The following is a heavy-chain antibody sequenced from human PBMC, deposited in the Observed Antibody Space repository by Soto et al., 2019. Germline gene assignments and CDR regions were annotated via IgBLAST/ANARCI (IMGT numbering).Heavy chain of an antibody. CDR1: GGSISSSSYY. J-gene: IGHJ2*01. CDR3: ASQVSDIVVVVAAARIGYFDL. CDR2: IYYSGST. D-gene: IGHD2-15*01. Sequence: SETLSLTCTVSGGSISSSSYYWGWIRQPPGKGLEWIGSIYYSGSTYYNPSLKSRVTISVDTSKNQFSLKLSSVTVADTAVYYCASQVSDIVVVVAAARIGYFDLWGRGTLVTVSS. V-gene: IGHV4-39*01.